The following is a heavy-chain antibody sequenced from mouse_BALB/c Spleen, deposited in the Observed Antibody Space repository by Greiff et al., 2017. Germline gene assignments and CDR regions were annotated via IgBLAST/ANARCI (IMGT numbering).Heavy chain of an antibody. J-gene: IGHJ2*01. CDR2: ISSGGST. CDR3: ARGPIYYGYPFDY. D-gene: IGHD2-2*01. V-gene: IGHV5-6-5*01. CDR1: GFTFSSYA. Sequence: EVKVVESGGGLVKPGGSLKLSCAASGFTFSSYAMSWVRQTPEKRLEWVASISSGGSTYYPDSVKGRFTISRDNARNILYLQMSSLRSEDTAMYYCARGPIYYGYPFDYWGQGTTLTVSS.